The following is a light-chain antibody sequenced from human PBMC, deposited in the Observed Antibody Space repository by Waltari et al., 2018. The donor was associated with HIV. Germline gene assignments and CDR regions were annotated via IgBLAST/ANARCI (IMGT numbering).Light chain of an antibody. V-gene: IGLV6-57*04. Sequence: NFMLTQPHSVSESPGKTVTISCTRRSGSIASTYVQWYQQRPGSAPTTVIYEDNQRPSGVPDRFSGSIDSSSNSASLTISGLKTEDEADYYCQSYDSSNVVFGGGTKLTVL. CDR3: QSYDSSNVV. CDR1: SGSIASTY. J-gene: IGLJ2*01. CDR2: EDN.